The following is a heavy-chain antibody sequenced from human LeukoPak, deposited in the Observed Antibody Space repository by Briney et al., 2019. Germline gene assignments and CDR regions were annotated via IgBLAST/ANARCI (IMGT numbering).Heavy chain of an antibody. CDR1: GFSFSSYA. CDR2: ISGSGGST. Sequence: GGSLRLSCAASGFSFSSYAMSWVRQAPGKGLEWVSAISGSGGSTYYADSVKGRFTISRDNSKNTLYLQMNSLRAEDTAVYYCAKANAYYPSCSDYWGQGTLVTVSS. CDR3: AKANAYYPSCSDY. V-gene: IGHV3-23*01. J-gene: IGHJ4*02. D-gene: IGHD2-2*01.